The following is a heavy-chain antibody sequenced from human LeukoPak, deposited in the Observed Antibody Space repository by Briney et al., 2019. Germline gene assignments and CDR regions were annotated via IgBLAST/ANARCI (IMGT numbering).Heavy chain of an antibody. J-gene: IGHJ4*02. CDR1: GVSIRSSTYY. Sequence: PSETLSLTCTVSGVSIRSSTYYWGWIRQPPGKGLDWIGNVYYSGSTYYNPSLKSRVTISVDTSKNQISLKLNSVTAADTAVYYGARQAISGYDPPPFDSWGQGTLVTVSS. V-gene: IGHV4-39*01. CDR2: VYYSGST. D-gene: IGHD5-12*01. CDR3: ARQAISGYDPPPFDS.